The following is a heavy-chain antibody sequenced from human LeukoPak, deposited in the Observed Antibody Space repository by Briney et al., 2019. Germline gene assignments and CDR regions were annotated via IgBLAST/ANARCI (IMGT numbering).Heavy chain of an antibody. Sequence: PGGSLRLSCAASGFTFSSYGMHWVRQAPGKGLEWVAVIWYDGSNKYYADSVKGRFTISRDNSKNTLYLQMNSLRAEDTAVYYCARGRVDTAITLDFDYWGQGTLVTVSS. J-gene: IGHJ4*02. CDR2: IWYDGSNK. CDR3: ARGRVDTAITLDFDY. V-gene: IGHV3-33*01. D-gene: IGHD5-18*01. CDR1: GFTFSSYG.